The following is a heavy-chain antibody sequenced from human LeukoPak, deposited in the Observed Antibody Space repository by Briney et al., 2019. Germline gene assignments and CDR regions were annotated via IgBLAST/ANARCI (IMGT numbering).Heavy chain of an antibody. CDR3: ARDYDFCPRE. V-gene: IGHV3-21*01. D-gene: IGHD3-3*01. CDR2: ISSSSTYI. CDR1: GFTFSSYS. Sequence: GSLRLSCAATGFTFSSYSMDWVRQAPGKGLEWVSSISSSSTYIYYADSVKGRFTISRDNAKNSLYLQMNSLRAEDTAVYYCARDYDFCPREWGQGTLVTVSS. J-gene: IGHJ4*02.